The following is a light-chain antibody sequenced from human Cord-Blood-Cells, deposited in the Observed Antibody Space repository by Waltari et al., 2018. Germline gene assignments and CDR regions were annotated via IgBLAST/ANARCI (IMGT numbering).Light chain of an antibody. J-gene: IGLJ3*02. V-gene: IGLV4-69*01. CDR3: QTWGTGIHWV. Sequence: QLVLTQSPSASASLGASFKLTSTLSNGHSSYAIACHQQQPEKGPRYLMKLNSDGSHSKGDGIPDRFSGSSSGAERYLTISSLQSEDEADYYCQTWGTGIHWVFGGGTKLTVL. CDR1: NGHSSYA. CDR2: LNSDGSH.